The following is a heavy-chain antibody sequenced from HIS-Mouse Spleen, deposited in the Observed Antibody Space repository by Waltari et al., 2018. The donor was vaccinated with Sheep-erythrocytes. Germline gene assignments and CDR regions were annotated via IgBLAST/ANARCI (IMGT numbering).Heavy chain of an antibody. CDR1: GFTFSSYS. CDR2: SSSSSSYI. Sequence: EVQLVESGGGLVKPGGSLRLSCAASGFTFSSYSMNWVRQAPGKGLDWVSSSSSSSSYIYYADSVKGRFTISRDNAKNSLYLQMNSLRAEDTAVYYCARDTGTDAFDIWGQGTMVTVSS. J-gene: IGHJ3*02. CDR3: ARDTGTDAFDI. V-gene: IGHV3-21*01. D-gene: IGHD1-1*01.